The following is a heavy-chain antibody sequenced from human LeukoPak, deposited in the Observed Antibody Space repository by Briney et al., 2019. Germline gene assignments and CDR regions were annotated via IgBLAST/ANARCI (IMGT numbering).Heavy chain of an antibody. CDR1: GYTFTRHY. Sequence: ASVKVSCKPSGYTFTRHYMHWVRQAPGQGLEWMGWINPNSGGTNYAQKFQGRVTMTRDTSISTAYMELSRLRSDDTAVYYCARGIASTSCYGPSCNWFDPWGQGTLVTVSS. J-gene: IGHJ5*02. V-gene: IGHV1-2*02. CDR3: ARGIASTSCYGPSCNWFDP. CDR2: INPNSGGT. D-gene: IGHD2-2*01.